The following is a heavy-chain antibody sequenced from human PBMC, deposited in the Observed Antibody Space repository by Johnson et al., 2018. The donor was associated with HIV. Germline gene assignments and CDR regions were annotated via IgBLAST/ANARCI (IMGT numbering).Heavy chain of an antibody. V-gene: IGHV3-30*03. J-gene: IGHJ3*02. CDR1: GFTFSDYY. D-gene: IGHD4-17*01. CDR3: ARSPETGDRLWRAFDI. Sequence: QVQLVESGGGLVKPGGSLRLSCVASGFTFSDYYMTWIRQDPGKGLEWVAVISYDGSNKYYADSVKGRFTISRDNSKNTLYLQMNGLGPEDTAVYYCARSPETGDRLWRAFDIWGQGTMVTVSS. CDR2: ISYDGSNK.